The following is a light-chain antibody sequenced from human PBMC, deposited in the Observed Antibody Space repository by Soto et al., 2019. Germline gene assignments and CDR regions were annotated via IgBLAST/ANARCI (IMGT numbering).Light chain of an antibody. J-gene: IGKJ4*01. Sequence: EVVLTQSPGTLSVSPGEGATLACRASQRVSTNLAWYQQKPGQAPRLLMYGASNGAAGIPARFSGSGSGTEFTLTISSLQSEDFAVYYCQQYNNWPLTFGGGTKVEIK. CDR1: QRVSTN. CDR3: QQYNNWPLT. V-gene: IGKV3-15*01. CDR2: GAS.